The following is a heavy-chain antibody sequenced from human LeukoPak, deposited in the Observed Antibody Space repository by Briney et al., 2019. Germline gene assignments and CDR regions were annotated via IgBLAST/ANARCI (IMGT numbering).Heavy chain of an antibody. Sequence: ASVKVSCKASGYTFTGYYMHWVRQAPGQGLEWMGWINPNSGGTNYAQKFQGRVTMTRDTSISTAYMELSRLRSDDTAVYYCARDLFVANWNLDYWGQGTLVTVSP. J-gene: IGHJ4*02. V-gene: IGHV1-2*02. CDR3: ARDLFVANWNLDY. D-gene: IGHD1-1*01. CDR1: GYTFTGYY. CDR2: INPNSGGT.